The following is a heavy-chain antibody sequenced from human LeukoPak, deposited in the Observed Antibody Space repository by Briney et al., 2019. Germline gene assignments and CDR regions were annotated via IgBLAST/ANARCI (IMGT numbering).Heavy chain of an antibody. CDR1: GFTFSSYS. D-gene: IGHD3-22*01. J-gene: IGHJ4*02. Sequence: PGGSLRLSCAASGFTFSSYSMNWVRQAPGKGLEWVSYISSSSSTIYYADSVKGRFTISRDNAKNSLYLQMNSLRAEDTAVYYCARDADYYDSSDYHYWGQGTLVTVSS. V-gene: IGHV3-48*01. CDR3: ARDADYYDSSDYHY. CDR2: ISSSSSTI.